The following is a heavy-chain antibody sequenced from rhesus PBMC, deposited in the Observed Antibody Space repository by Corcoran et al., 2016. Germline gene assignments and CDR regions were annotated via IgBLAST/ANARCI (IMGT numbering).Heavy chain of an antibody. V-gene: IGHV4-65*01. CDR3: ARHWDGGNWRFDY. D-gene: IGHD6-25*01. Sequence: QVQLQESGPGLMKPSETLSLTCAVSGGSMSSNNWWSWIRQPPGKGLGWIGKDSSSSRSTYYNPSLMRRFTIATDTSTNQFSLKWTSVTAADTAVYYCARHWDGGNWRFDYWGQGVLVTVSS. CDR1: GGSMSSNNW. CDR2: DSSSSRST. J-gene: IGHJ4*01.